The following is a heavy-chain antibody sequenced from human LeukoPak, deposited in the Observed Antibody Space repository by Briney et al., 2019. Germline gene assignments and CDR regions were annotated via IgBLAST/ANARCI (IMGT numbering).Heavy chain of an antibody. D-gene: IGHD3-22*01. CDR3: ARGGLDYYDSSGFFDAFDI. J-gene: IGHJ3*02. CDR1: GGSISSSSYY. Sequence: SETLSLTCTVSGGSISSSSYYWGWIRQPPGKGLEWIGSIYYSGSTYYNPSLKSRVTISVDRSKNQFSLKLSSVTAADTAVYYCARGGLDYYDSSGFFDAFDIWGQGTMVTVSS. CDR2: IYYSGST. V-gene: IGHV4-39*07.